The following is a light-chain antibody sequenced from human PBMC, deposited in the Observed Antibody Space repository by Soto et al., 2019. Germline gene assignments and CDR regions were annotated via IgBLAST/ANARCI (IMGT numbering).Light chain of an antibody. CDR3: QQYGTSPWT. CDR2: GAS. Sequence: EIVMTQSQATLSVSPGERATLSCLASQSVSSNLAWYQQKPGQAPRLLIYGASTRATGIPARFSGSGSGTDFTLTISRLEPEDFAVYYCQQYGTSPWTFGQGTKVDIK. CDR1: QSVSSN. J-gene: IGKJ1*01. V-gene: IGKV3-15*01.